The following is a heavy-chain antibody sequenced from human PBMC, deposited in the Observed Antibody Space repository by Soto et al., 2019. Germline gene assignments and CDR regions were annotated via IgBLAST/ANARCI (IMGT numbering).Heavy chain of an antibody. J-gene: IGHJ6*03. D-gene: IGHD3-3*01. CDR1: GFTFSSYA. CDR2: ISGSGGST. CDR3: AKGPIPPYYDFWSGYHTDYYYYYMDV. V-gene: IGHV3-23*01. Sequence: GGSLRLSCAASGFTFSSYAMSWVRQAPGKGLEWVSAISGSGGSTYYADSVKGRFTISRDNSKNTLYLQMNSLRAEDTAVYYCAKGPIPPYYDFWSGYHTDYYYYYMDVWGKGTTVTVSS.